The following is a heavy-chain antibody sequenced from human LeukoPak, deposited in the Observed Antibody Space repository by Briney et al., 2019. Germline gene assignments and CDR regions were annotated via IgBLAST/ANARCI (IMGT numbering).Heavy chain of an antibody. J-gene: IGHJ5*02. CDR1: GYTFTGYY. Sequence: ASVKVSCKASGYTFTGYYMHWVRQAPGQGLEWMGWINPNSGGTNYAQKFQGRVTMTRDTSISTAYMELSRLRSDDTAVYYCARDGQLLWFGESYSNEGWFDPWGQGTLVTVSS. CDR3: ARDGQLLWFGESYSNEGWFDP. D-gene: IGHD3-10*01. V-gene: IGHV1-2*02. CDR2: INPNSGGT.